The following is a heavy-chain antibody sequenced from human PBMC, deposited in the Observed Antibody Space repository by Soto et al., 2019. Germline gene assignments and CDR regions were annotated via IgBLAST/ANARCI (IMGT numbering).Heavy chain of an antibody. J-gene: IGHJ6*02. CDR3: ARLDSSGYSIEDYYGMDV. CDR1: GYSFTSYW. CDR2: IGPSDSYT. D-gene: IGHD3-22*01. V-gene: IGHV5-10-1*01. Sequence: PGESLKISCKGSGYSFTSYWISWVRQMPGKGLEWMGRIGPSDSYTNYSPSFQGHVTISADKSISTAYLQWSSLKASDTAMYYCARLDSSGYSIEDYYGMDVWGQGTTVTVSS.